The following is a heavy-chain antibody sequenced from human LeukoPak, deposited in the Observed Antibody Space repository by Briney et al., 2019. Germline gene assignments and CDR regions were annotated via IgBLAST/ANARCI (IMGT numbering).Heavy chain of an antibody. CDR2: INQDESKK. Sequence: QSGGSLRLSCAASGFSFSNDWMFWVRQAPGKGVEGVANINQDESKKYYVDSVKGRFTISRDNAKNSLYLQMSSLRAEDTAVYYCARDHAYRTDYWGQGTLVTVSS. CDR1: GFSFSNDW. J-gene: IGHJ4*02. D-gene: IGHD2-2*01. V-gene: IGHV3-7*01. CDR3: ARDHAYRTDY.